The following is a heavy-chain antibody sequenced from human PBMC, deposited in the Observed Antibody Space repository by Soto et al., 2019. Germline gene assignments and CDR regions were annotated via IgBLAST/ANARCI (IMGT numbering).Heavy chain of an antibody. J-gene: IGHJ6*02. CDR1: GWSFSSYA. V-gene: IGHV1-69*13. Sequence: GASVKVACKASGWSFSSYAISWVRQAPGQGLEWMGGIIPIFGTANYAQKFQGRVTITADESTSTAYMELSSLRSEDTAVYYCARAYCGGDCYLKLNYYYGMDVWGQGTTVTISS. CDR2: IIPIFGTA. CDR3: ARAYCGGDCYLKLNYYYGMDV. D-gene: IGHD2-21*02.